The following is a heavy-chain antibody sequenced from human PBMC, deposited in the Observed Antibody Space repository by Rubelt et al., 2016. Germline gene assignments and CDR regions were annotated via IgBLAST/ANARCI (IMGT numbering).Heavy chain of an antibody. V-gene: IGHV4-34*01. J-gene: IGHJ6*02. Sequence: QVQLQQWGAGLLKPSETLSLTCAVYGGSFSGYYWSWIRQPPGKGLEWIGEINHSGRTNYNPSLKSRVTMSVDTSKNQFSLNLSSVTAADTAGYYCAKQKRPETFYYYAMDVWGQGTTVTVSS. CDR3: AKQKRPETFYYYAMDV. CDR1: GGSFSGYY. CDR2: INHSGRT.